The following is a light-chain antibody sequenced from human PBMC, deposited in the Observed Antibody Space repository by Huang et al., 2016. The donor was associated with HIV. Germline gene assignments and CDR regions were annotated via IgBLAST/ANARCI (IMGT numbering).Light chain of an antibody. V-gene: IGKV1-5*01. Sequence: DIQMTPSPSTLSASVGDRVTITCRASQRISSWLAWYQQKPGKAPKLLIYNASSLESGVPSRFSGSLSGTEFTLTISSLQPDNFATYYCQQYNSYPYTFGQGTKLEIK. CDR1: QRISSW. CDR2: NAS. CDR3: QQYNSYPYT. J-gene: IGKJ2*01.